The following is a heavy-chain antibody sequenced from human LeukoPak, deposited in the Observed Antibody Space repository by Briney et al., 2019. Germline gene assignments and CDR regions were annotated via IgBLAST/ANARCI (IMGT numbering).Heavy chain of an antibody. CDR1: GGSISSYY. D-gene: IGHD6-19*01. J-gene: IGHJ4*02. Sequence: SEALSLTCTVSGGSISSYYWSWIRQPPGKGLAWIGYIYYSGSTNYNPSLKSRVTISVDTSKNQFSLKLSSVTAADTAVYYCARAGYSSGWLDYWGQGTLVTVSS. CDR3: ARAGYSSGWLDY. V-gene: IGHV4-59*01. CDR2: IYYSGST.